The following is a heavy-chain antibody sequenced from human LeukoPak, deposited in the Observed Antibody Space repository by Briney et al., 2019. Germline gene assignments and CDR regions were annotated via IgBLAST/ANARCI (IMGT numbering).Heavy chain of an antibody. V-gene: IGHV1-69*04. CDR1: GVYA. CDR2: IVPSLDIA. J-gene: IGHJ4*02. D-gene: IGHD2/OR15-2a*01. Sequence: SVKVSCKASGVYAIIWVRQAPGQGLEWMGRIVPSLDIAIYAQTFQDRVTFSADKSTNTTYMEVRRLRSDDTAVYYCARDIRRGLGAYLGYFDYWGRGTLVTVSS. CDR3: ARDIRRGLGAYLGYFDY.